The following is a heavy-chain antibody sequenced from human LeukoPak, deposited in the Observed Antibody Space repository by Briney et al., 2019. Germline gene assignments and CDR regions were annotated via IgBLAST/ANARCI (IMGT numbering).Heavy chain of an antibody. CDR1: GGSISSYY. J-gene: IGHJ6*03. CDR2: IFTSGST. Sequence: NPSQTLSLTCTVSGGSISSYYWSWIRQPAGEGLEWIGRIFTSGSTNYNPSLKSRVTMSVDTSKNQFSLKLSSVTAADTAVYYCARDASYYYYYMDVWGKGTTVTVSS. V-gene: IGHV4-4*07. CDR3: ARDASYYYYYMDV.